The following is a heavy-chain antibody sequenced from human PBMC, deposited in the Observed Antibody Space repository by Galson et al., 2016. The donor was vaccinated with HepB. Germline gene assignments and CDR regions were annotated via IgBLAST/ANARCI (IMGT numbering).Heavy chain of an antibody. CDR3: AKLWYNWNGDYGWFDP. Sequence: SLRLSCAASGFIFSNYGMSWVRQAPGRGLEWVSLISGNGDTTYYVDSAKGRFTISRDNSKNTLYLQMNSLRGEDTAVYVCAKLWYNWNGDYGWFDPWGQGTLVTVTS. D-gene: IGHD1-20*01. V-gene: IGHV3-23*01. CDR2: ISGNGDTT. J-gene: IGHJ5*02. CDR1: GFIFSNYG.